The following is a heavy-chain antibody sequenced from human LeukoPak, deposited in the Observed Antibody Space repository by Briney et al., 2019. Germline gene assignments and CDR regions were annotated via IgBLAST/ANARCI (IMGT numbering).Heavy chain of an antibody. D-gene: IGHD3-16*02. CDR1: GGTFSSYA. CDR2: IIPIFGTA. Sequence: SVKVSCKASGGTFSSYAISWVRQAPGQGLEWMGGIIPIFGTANYAQKFQGRVTITTDESTSTAYMELSSLRSEDTAVYYCARGHTYYDYVWGSYRFDCWGQGTLVTVSS. J-gene: IGHJ4*02. V-gene: IGHV1-69*05. CDR3: ARGHTYYDYVWGSYRFDC.